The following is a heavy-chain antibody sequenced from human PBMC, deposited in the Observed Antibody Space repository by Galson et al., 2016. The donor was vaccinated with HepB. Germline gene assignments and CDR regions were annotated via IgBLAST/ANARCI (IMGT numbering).Heavy chain of an antibody. V-gene: IGHV3-48*02. CDR3: AKDLHSGAYTFDY. Sequence: SLRLSCAASGFTLSSFSMNWVRQAPGKGLEWVSYLSSSSGVLYYADYVKGRFTISRDNAKNSLYLQMNSLRDEDTAVYYCAKDLHSGAYTFDYWGQGTLVTVSS. CDR2: LSSSSGVL. D-gene: IGHD1-26*01. J-gene: IGHJ4*02. CDR1: GFTLSSFS.